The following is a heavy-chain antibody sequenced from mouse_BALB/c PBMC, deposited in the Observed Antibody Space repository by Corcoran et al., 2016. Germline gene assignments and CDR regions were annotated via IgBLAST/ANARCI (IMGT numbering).Heavy chain of an antibody. V-gene: IGHV9-3-1*01. Sequence: QIQLVQSGPELKKPGETVKISCKASGYTFTNYGMNWVKQAPGKGLKWMGWINTYTGEPTYADDFKGRFAFSLETSASTAYLQINNLKNEDTATYFCARYYRYVMDYWGQGTSVTVSS. CDR3: ARYYRYVMDY. CDR1: GYTFTNYG. CDR2: INTYTGEP. D-gene: IGHD2-14*01. J-gene: IGHJ4*01.